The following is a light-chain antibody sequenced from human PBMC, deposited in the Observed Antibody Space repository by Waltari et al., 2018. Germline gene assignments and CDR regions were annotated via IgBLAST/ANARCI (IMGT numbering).Light chain of an antibody. Sequence: DIVMTQSPDSLAVSLGERATINCKSSQSIMYSSNNQNCLAWYQKKPGHPPKLLIYWASTRQSGVPDRFTGSWSGTDFTLTISSLQAEDVAVYYCQQYFVTPFTFGPGTRVEIK. CDR3: QQYFVTPFT. CDR2: WAS. V-gene: IGKV4-1*01. CDR1: QSIMYSSNNQNC. J-gene: IGKJ3*01.